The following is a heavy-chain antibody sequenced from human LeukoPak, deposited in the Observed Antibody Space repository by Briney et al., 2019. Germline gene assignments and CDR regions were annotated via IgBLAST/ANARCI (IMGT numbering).Heavy chain of an antibody. CDR2: IYGDGST. D-gene: IGHD7-27*01. J-gene: IGHJ2*01. CDR3: ARRDTGNWYFDL. V-gene: IGHV3-66*04. CDR1: GCTVNTNH. Sequence: RAGGSLRLSCAASGCTVNTNHMSWVRQVPGKGLEWVSGIYGDGSTYYADSVKGKFTISRDTSKNTLFLQMNSLRAEDTAVYYCARRDTGNWYFDLWGRGTLVTVSS.